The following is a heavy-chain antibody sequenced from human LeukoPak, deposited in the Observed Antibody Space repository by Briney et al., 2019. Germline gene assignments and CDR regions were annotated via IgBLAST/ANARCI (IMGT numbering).Heavy chain of an antibody. CDR3: ARGPNSSSWYGGWFDP. J-gene: IGHJ5*02. CDR1: GGSFSGYY. V-gene: IGHV4-59*10. Sequence: SETLSLTCAVYGGSFSGYYWSWIRQPAGKGLEWIGRIYTSGSTNYNPSLKSRVTMSVDTSKNQFSLKLSSVTAADTAVYYCARGPNSSSWYGGWFDPWGQGTLVTVSS. CDR2: IYTSGST. D-gene: IGHD6-13*01.